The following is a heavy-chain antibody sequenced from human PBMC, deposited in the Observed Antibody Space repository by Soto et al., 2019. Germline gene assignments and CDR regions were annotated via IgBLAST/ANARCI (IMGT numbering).Heavy chain of an antibody. CDR1: GFTFSSFG. J-gene: IGHJ4*02. CDR3: AKDRGWSSADLDY. V-gene: IGHV3-30*18. D-gene: IGHD6-19*01. CDR2: ISYDGSKK. Sequence: QVQLVEYGGGVVQPGRSLRLSCAASGFTFSSFGMHWVRQVPGKGLEWVALISYDGSKKYYADSVKGRFTISRDKSKNTLYLQMNSLRVEDTAVYYCAKDRGWSSADLDYWGQGTLVTVSS.